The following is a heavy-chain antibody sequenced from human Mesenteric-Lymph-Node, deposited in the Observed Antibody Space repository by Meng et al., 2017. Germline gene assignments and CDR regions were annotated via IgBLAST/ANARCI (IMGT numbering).Heavy chain of an antibody. Sequence: GVSLRLSCAASGFTFSDYYMSWIRQAPGKGLEWVSYISSSGSTIYYADSVKGRFTISRDNAKNSLYLQMNSLRAEDTAVYYCARDGYSSSWYVLYYYYYGMDVWGQGTTVTVSS. CDR2: ISSSGSTI. D-gene: IGHD6-13*01. CDR1: GFTFSDYY. V-gene: IGHV3-11*01. CDR3: ARDGYSSSWYVLYYYYYGMDV. J-gene: IGHJ6*02.